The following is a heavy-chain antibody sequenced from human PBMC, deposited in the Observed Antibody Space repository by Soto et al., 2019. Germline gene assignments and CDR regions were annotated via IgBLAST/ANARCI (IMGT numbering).Heavy chain of an antibody. Sequence: GGSLRLSCAASGFTFSSYSMNWVRQAPGKGLEWVSSTSSSSSYIYYADSVKGRFTISRDNAKNSLYLQMNSLRAEDTAVYYWARDPLYAFDIWAQGTTVTVSS. J-gene: IGHJ3*02. V-gene: IGHV3-21*01. CDR1: GFTFSSYS. CDR3: ARDPLYAFDI. CDR2: TSSSSSYI.